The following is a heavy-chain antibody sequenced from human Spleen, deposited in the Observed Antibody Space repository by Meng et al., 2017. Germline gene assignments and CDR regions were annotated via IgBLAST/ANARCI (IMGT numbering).Heavy chain of an antibody. Sequence: QVQLVQSGTEVKKPGASVKVSCKTSGYTFRTYGISWVRQAPGQGLEWMGWISAYNGNTNYAQKLQGRVTMTTDTSTSTAYMELRSLRSDDTAVYYCAKTYSYGYSDSWGQGTLVTVSS. CDR1: GYTFRTYG. V-gene: IGHV1-18*01. D-gene: IGHD5-18*01. CDR2: ISAYNGNT. CDR3: AKTYSYGYSDS. J-gene: IGHJ5*01.